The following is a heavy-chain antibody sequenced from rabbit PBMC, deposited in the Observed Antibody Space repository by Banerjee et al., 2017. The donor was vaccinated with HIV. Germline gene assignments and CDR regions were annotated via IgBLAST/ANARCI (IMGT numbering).Heavy chain of an antibody. CDR2: IYAGSIGST. V-gene: IGHV1S45*01. D-gene: IGHD8-1*01. CDR1: GFSFSSNYY. J-gene: IGHJ4*01. Sequence: QEQLVESGGGLVKPGASLTLTCTASGFSFSSNYYMCWVRQAPGKGLEWVACIYAGSIGSTYYASWAKGRFTISKTSSTTVTLQMTSLTAADTATYFCAREDYAGSSYPSNLWGPGTLVTVS. CDR3: AREDYAGSSYPSNL.